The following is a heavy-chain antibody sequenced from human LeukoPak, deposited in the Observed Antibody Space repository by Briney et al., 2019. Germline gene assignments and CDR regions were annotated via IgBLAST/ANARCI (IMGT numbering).Heavy chain of an antibody. CDR3: ARRFCSGSNCYSGLDY. CDR2: IYPGDSDT. J-gene: IGHJ4*02. D-gene: IGHD2-15*01. V-gene: IGHV5-51*01. CDR1: GYSFTSYW. Sequence: GESLKISCKGSGYSFTSYWIGWVRQMPGKGLEWMGIIYPGDSDTRCSPSSQGQVTISADKSISTAYLQWSSLKASDTAMYYCARRFCSGSNCYSGLDYWGQGTLVTVSS.